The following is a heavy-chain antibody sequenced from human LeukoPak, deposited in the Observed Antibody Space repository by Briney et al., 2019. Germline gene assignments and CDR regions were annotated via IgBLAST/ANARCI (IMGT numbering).Heavy chain of an antibody. CDR2: ISSNSRSI. CDR3: AKVIGRQYYDILTGYYTGYYYYYMDV. V-gene: IGHV3-48*01. Sequence: PGGSLRLSCAASGFTFSGYGMNWVRQAPGKGLEWVSYISSNSRSIDYADSVKGRFTISRDNAKNTLYLQMNSLRAEDTAVYYCAKVIGRQYYDILTGYYTGYYYYYMDVWGKGTTVTVSS. J-gene: IGHJ6*03. CDR1: GFTFSGYG. D-gene: IGHD3-9*01.